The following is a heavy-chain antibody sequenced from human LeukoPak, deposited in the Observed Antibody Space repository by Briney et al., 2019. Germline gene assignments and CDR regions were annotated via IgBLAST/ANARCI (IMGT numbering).Heavy chain of an antibody. CDR2: IYYSGST. CDR1: GGSISSYY. V-gene: IGHV4-59*01. J-gene: IGHJ4*02. Sequence: SETLSLTCTVSGGSISSYYWSWIRQPPGKGLEWIGYIYYSGSTNYNPSLKSRVTISVDTSKNQFSLKLSSVTAADTAVYYCARETDSSSSIFDYWGQGTLVTVSS. D-gene: IGHD6-6*01. CDR3: ARETDSSSSIFDY.